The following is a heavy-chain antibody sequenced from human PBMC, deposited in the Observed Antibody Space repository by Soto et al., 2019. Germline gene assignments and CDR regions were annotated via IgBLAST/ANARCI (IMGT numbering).Heavy chain of an antibody. J-gene: IGHJ3*02. V-gene: IGHV5-51*01. CDR1: GYSFTSYW. Sequence: GESLKISCKGSGYSFTSYWISWVRQMPGKGLEWMGIIYPGDSDTRYSPSFQGQVTISADKSINTAYLQWNTLKASDTAMYYCATLPGFAGLDIWGQGTMVTVSS. CDR3: ATLPGFAGLDI. D-gene: IGHD2-21*01. CDR2: IYPGDSDT.